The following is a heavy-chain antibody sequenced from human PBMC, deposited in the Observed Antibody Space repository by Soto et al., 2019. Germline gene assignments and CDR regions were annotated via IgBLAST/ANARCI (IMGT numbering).Heavy chain of an antibody. D-gene: IGHD6-19*01. J-gene: IGHJ4*02. CDR2: ISAYNGNT. V-gene: IGHV1-18*01. Sequence: QVQLVQSGAEVKKPGASVKVSCKASGYTFTSYGISWVRQAPGQGLEWMGWISAYNGNTNYAQKPQGRVTMTTNTSTSTAYMELRSLRSDDTAVYYCAGSGPFNSSGWYYFDYWGQGTLVTVSS. CDR3: AGSGPFNSSGWYYFDY. CDR1: GYTFTSYG.